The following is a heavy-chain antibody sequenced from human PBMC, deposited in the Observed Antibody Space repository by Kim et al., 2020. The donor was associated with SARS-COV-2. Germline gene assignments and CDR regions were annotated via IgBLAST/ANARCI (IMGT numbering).Heavy chain of an antibody. J-gene: IGHJ5*02. D-gene: IGHD3-10*01. V-gene: IGHV4-4*02. CDR3: ARVLLWFGELLPSGFDP. CDR2: IYHSGST. Sequence: SETLSLTCAVSGGSISSSNWWSWVRQPPGKGLEWIGEIYHSGSTNYNPSLKSRVTISVDKSKNQFSLKLSSVTAADTAVYYCARVLLWFGELLPSGFDPWGQGTLVTVSS. CDR1: GGSISSSNW.